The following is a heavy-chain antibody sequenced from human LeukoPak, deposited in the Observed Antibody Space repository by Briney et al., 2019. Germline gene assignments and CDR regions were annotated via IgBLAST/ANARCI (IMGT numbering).Heavy chain of an antibody. J-gene: IGHJ4*02. Sequence: GRSLRLSCAAPGFTFSSYAMHWARQAPGKGLEWVAVISYDGSSKFYADSVKGRFTISRDNSKNTLYLQMNSLRAEDTAVYYCARSRVVATPGPSWGQGTLVTVSS. D-gene: IGHD3-22*01. CDR2: ISYDGSSK. V-gene: IGHV3-30*04. CDR3: ARSRVVATPGPS. CDR1: GFTFSSYA.